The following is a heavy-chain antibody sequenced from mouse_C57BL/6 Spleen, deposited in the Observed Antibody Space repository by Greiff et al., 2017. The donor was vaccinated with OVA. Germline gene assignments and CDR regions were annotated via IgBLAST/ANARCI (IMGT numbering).Heavy chain of an antibody. D-gene: IGHD2-2*01. CDR3: AGGYDGYAMDY. CDR2: IYWDDDQ. J-gene: IGHJ4*01. V-gene: IGHV8-12*01. Sequence: QVTLKESGPGILQSSQTLSLTCSFSGFSLSTSGMGVSWIRQPSGKGLEWLAHIYWDDDQRYNPSLKSRLTISKATSSNQVFLKITSVDTADTATYYCAGGYDGYAMDYWGQGTSVTVSS. CDR1: GFSLSTSGMG.